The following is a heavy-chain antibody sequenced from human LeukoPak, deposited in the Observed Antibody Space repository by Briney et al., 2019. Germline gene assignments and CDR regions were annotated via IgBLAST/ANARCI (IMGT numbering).Heavy chain of an antibody. CDR3: ARALTGVDY. J-gene: IGHJ4*02. CDR1: GYTFTSYY. CDR2: INPSGGST. V-gene: IGHV1-46*01. D-gene: IGHD3-16*01. Sequence: ASVKVSCKASGYTFTSYYVHWVRQAPGEGLEWMGIINPSGGSTIYAQKFQGRVTMTWDMSTSTGYMELSSLRSDDTAVYYCARALTGVDYWGQGTLVTVSS.